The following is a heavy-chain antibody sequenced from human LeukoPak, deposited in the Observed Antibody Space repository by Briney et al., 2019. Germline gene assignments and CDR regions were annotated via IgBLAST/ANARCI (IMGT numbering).Heavy chain of an antibody. Sequence: PSETLSLTCTVSGGSINSYYWSWIRQPPGKGLEWIGYIYHSGSTNYNPSLESRVTISVDTSKNQFSLKLSSVTAADTAVYYCARAPPLPAALLPYFDYWGQGTLVTVSS. CDR3: ARAPPLPAALLPYFDY. CDR2: IYHSGST. D-gene: IGHD2-2*01. J-gene: IGHJ4*02. V-gene: IGHV4-59*08. CDR1: GGSINSYY.